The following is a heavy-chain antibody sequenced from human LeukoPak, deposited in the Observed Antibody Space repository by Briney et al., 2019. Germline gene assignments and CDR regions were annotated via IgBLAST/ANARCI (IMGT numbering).Heavy chain of an antibody. CDR1: GFTFSNYA. D-gene: IGHD2-2*02. Sequence: GGSLRLSCAASGFTFSNYALNWVRQVPGKRLEWVSGISSSGGTTYYADSVKGRFTISRDNSKNTLYLQMNSLRAEDTAVYYCAKSGCSSTSCYSILSGWLDPWGQGTLVTVSS. CDR2: ISSSGGTT. CDR3: AKSGCSSTSCYSILSGWLDP. J-gene: IGHJ5*02. V-gene: IGHV3-23*01.